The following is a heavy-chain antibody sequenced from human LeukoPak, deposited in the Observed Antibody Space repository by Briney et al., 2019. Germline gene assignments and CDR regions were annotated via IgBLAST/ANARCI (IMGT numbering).Heavy chain of an antibody. CDR1: GFSFSNYA. J-gene: IGHJ4*02. V-gene: IGHV3-23*01. D-gene: IGHD1-26*01. CDR3: ARTGVGGGYRFDY. CDR2: ISGSGGST. Sequence: PGGSRRLSCVASGFSFSNYAMTWVRQAPGKGLEWVSGISGSGGSTYYADSVRGRFTISRDNFKNTLDLQMSSLGGEDTAIYYCARTGVGGGYRFDYWGQGTLVTVSS.